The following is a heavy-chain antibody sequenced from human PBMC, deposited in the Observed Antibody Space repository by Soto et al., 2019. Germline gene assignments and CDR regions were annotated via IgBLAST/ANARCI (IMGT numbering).Heavy chain of an antibody. CDR1: GGSISSSSYY. CDR2: IYYSGST. D-gene: IGHD6-6*01. CDR3: ARHDFSLRLAEPDSGSLGMDA. J-gene: IGHJ6*02. V-gene: IGHV4-39*01. Sequence: SETLSLTCTVSGGSISSSSYYWGWIRQPPGKGLEWIGSIYYSGSTYYNPSLKSRVTISVDTSKNQFSLKLSSVTAADTAVYYCARHDFSLRLAEPDSGSLGMDAWGQGPTVT.